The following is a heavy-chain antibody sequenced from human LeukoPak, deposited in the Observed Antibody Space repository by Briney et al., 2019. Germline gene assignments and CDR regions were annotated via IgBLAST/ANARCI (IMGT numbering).Heavy chain of an antibody. V-gene: IGHV1-18*04. CDR1: GYTFTSYG. CDR3: AREKTGPMVRGVTLDY. CDR2: ISAYNGNT. D-gene: IGHD3-10*01. Sequence: ASVKVSCKASGYTFTSYGISWVRQAPGQGLEWMGWISAYNGNTNYAQKLQGRVTMTTDTSTSTAYMELRSLRSDDTAAYYCAREKTGPMVRGVTLDYWGQGTLVTVSS. J-gene: IGHJ4*02.